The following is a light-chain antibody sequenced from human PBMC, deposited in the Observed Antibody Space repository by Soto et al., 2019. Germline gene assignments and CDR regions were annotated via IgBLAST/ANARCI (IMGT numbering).Light chain of an antibody. J-gene: IGKJ1*01. Sequence: AIPMTQSPSSFSTSTGDRVTITCRASQDITSYLAWYQQKPGKAPKLLIYAASTLQGGVPSRFSGSGSGTDFSLTISCLQSEDFATYYCQQYYSYPQTFGQGTKVDI. V-gene: IGKV1-8*01. CDR3: QQYYSYPQT. CDR2: AAS. CDR1: QDITSY.